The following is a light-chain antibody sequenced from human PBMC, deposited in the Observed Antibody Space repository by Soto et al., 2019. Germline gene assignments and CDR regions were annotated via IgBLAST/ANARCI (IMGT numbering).Light chain of an antibody. J-gene: IGKJ1*01. V-gene: IGKV1-5*01. Sequence: DIQMTQSPSTLSASVGDRVTITCRASQSISSWLAWYQQKPGIAPKLLIYDASSLESGVPSRFSGSGSGTEFTLTVSSLQPDDFATYYCQQYKTYWTFGQGTKVDIK. CDR2: DAS. CDR3: QQYKTYWT. CDR1: QSISSW.